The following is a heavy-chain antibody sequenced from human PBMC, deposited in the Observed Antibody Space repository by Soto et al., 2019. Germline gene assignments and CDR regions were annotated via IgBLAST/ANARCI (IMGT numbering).Heavy chain of an antibody. CDR1: GGTFSSYA. CDR3: ARGYSYGQNFDY. V-gene: IGHV1-69*13. D-gene: IGHD5-18*01. CDR2: IIPIFGTA. Sequence: GASVKVSWKASGGTFSSYAISWVRQAPGQGLEWMGGIIPIFGTANYAQKFQGRVTITADESTSTAYMELSSLRSEDTAVYYCARGYSYGQNFDYWGQGTLVTVSS. J-gene: IGHJ4*02.